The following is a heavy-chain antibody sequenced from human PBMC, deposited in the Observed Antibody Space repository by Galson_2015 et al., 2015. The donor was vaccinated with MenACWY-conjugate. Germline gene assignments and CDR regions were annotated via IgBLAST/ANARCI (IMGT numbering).Heavy chain of an antibody. CDR1: GFTFRRFG. D-gene: IGHD6-13*01. J-gene: IGHJ6*03. Sequence: SLRLSCAASGFTFRRFGMHWVRQAPGKGLEWMAVISYDGSNESYADSVKGRFTISRDNSKNTLYLQMNSLRADDTAVYYCAKDWSLPYSTISHYFYMDVWGKGTTVTGSS. CDR2: ISYDGSNE. CDR3: AKDWSLPYSTISHYFYMDV. V-gene: IGHV3-30*18.